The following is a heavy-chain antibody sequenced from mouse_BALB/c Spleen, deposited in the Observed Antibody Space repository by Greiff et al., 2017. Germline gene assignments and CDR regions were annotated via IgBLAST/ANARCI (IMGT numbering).Heavy chain of an antibody. CDR1: GFTFTDYY. Sequence: EVKVVESGGGLVQPGGSLRLSCATSGFTFTDYYMSWVRQPPGKALEWLGFIRNKANGYTTEYSASVKGRFTISRDNSQSILYLQMNTLRAEDSATYYCARVSPTMITCYFAYWGQGTTLTVSS. CDR3: ARVSPTMITCYFAY. J-gene: IGHJ2*01. CDR2: IRNKANGYTT. V-gene: IGHV7-3*02. D-gene: IGHD2-4*01.